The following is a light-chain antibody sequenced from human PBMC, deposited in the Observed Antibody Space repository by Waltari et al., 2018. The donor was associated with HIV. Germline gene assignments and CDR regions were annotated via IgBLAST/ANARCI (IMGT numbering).Light chain of an antibody. V-gene: IGKV3-15*01. CDR1: QSVNSN. CDR2: GAS. J-gene: IGKJ2*01. CDR3: QQYDNWPPYT. Sequence: EIVMTQSSATLSVSPGERVTIYCRASQSVNSNLAWYQHKPGQAPRLLIYGASTRATGIPGRISGSGSGTEFTLTISSLQSEDFAVYYCQQYDNWPPYTFGQGTKLEIK.